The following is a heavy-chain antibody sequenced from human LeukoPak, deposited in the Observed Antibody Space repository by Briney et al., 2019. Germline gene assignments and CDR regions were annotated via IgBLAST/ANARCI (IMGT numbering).Heavy chain of an antibody. CDR1: GYTFTSYG. Sequence: ASVKVSCKASGYTFTSYGISWVRQAPGQGLEWMGWISAYNGNTNYAQELQGRVTMTTDTSTSTAYMELRSLRSDDTAVYYCARVVRELHLLDYWGQGTLVTVSS. V-gene: IGHV1-18*01. D-gene: IGHD3-10*01. J-gene: IGHJ4*02. CDR2: ISAYNGNT. CDR3: ARVVRELHLLDY.